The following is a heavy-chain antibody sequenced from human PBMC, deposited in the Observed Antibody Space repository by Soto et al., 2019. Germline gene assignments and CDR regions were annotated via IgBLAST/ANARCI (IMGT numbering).Heavy chain of an antibody. CDR3: ARDWYGSGIWGDNWFDP. CDR2: IYYTGST. V-gene: IGHV4-59*01. Sequence: SETLSLTCTVSGGSISSYYWSWIRQPPGKGLEWIGYIYYTGSTNYNPSLKSRGTISLDTSKNQFSLKLSSVTAADTAVYYCARDWYGSGIWGDNWFDPWGQGTLVTVSS. CDR1: GGSISSYY. J-gene: IGHJ5*02. D-gene: IGHD3-10*01.